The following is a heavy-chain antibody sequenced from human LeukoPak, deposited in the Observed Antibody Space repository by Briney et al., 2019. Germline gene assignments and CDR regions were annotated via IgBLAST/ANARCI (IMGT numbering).Heavy chain of an antibody. Sequence: ASVKVSCKSSGYTFTNYDINWVRQATGQGFEWMGWMNPNSGNTGYAQKFQGRVTMTRNTSISTAYMELSSLRSEDTAVYYCASLAAGTGFDYWGQGTLVTVSS. V-gene: IGHV1-8*01. CDR1: GYTFTNYD. CDR2: MNPNSGNT. D-gene: IGHD6-13*01. CDR3: ASLAAGTGFDY. J-gene: IGHJ4*02.